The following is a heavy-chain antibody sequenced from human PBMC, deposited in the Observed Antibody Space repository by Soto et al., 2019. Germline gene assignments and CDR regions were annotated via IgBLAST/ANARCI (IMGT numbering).Heavy chain of an antibody. V-gene: IGHV1-69*02. D-gene: IGHD3-9*01. CDR1: GGTFGSYT. CDR2: IIPILGIA. CDR3: ARTERAVLRYFDWYFDY. J-gene: IGHJ4*02. Sequence: ASVKVSCKASGGTFGSYTISWVRQAPGQGLEWMGRIIPILGIANYAQKFQGRVTITADKSTSTAYMELSSLRSEDTAVYYCARTERAVLRYFDWYFDYWGQGTLVTVSS.